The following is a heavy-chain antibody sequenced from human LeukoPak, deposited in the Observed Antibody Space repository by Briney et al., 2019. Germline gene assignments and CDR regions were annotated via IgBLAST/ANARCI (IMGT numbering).Heavy chain of an antibody. CDR1: GGSISSSSYY. CDR2: IYYSGST. D-gene: IGHD3-16*01. V-gene: IGHV4-39*07. Sequence: SETLSLTCTVSGGSISSSSYYWGWIRQPPGKGLEWIGSIYYSGSTYYNPSLKSRVTISVDTSKNQFSLKLSSVTAADTAVYYCARAPRGLRIMITFGGVLFDYWGQGTLVTVSS. J-gene: IGHJ4*02. CDR3: ARAPRGLRIMITFGGVLFDY.